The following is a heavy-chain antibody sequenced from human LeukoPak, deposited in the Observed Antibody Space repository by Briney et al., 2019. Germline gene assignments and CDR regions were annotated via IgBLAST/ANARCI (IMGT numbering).Heavy chain of an antibody. CDR2: VSASGVRT. CDR1: GFTFSSCA. Sequence: GGSLRLSCAASGFTFSSCAMNWVRQAPGKGLEWVSTVSASGVRTFYADSVKGRFTISRDNSRDTLYLHMDSLRAEDTAVYYCAKRGVYYFDDWGPGTLVTVSS. J-gene: IGHJ4*02. V-gene: IGHV3-23*01. D-gene: IGHD5/OR15-5a*01. CDR3: AKRGVYYFDD.